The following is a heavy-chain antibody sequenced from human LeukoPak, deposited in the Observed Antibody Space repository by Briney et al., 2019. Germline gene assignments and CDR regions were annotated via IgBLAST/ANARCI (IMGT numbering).Heavy chain of an antibody. CDR2: XXXXXSNK. D-gene: IGHD3-10*01. J-gene: IGHJ6*04. Sequence: SXGMHXVRQAPGXXLXWXXXXXXXXSNKYYADSVKGRFTISRDNSKNTLYLQMNSLRAEDTAVYYCAKDPFLGSGSYSYYYYGMDVWGKGTTVTVSS. CDR1: SXG. CDR3: AKDPFLGSGSYSYYYYGMDV. V-gene: IGHV3-30*02.